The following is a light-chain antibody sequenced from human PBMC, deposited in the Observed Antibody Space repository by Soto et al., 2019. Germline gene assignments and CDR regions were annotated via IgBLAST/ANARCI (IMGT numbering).Light chain of an antibody. CDR2: GAS. CDR3: QQYSSSFPCT. J-gene: IGKJ1*01. CDR1: QSVSSSY. V-gene: IGKV3-20*01. Sequence: EIVLTQSPGTLSLSPGERATLSCRASQSVSSSYLAWYQQKPGQAPRLLIYGASSRATGIPDRFSGSGSGTDFTLTISRLEPEDFAVYYCQQYSSSFPCTSGQG.